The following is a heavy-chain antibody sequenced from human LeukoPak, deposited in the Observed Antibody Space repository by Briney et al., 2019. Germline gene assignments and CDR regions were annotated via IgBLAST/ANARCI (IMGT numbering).Heavy chain of an antibody. CDR3: ARQGPHDSSGFWTFQH. CDR1: RFSFSDYY. CDR2: ISSSSDYK. Sequence: GGSLRLSYAASRFSFSDYYMIWIRQTPEEGLEWLSYISSSSDYKNYADSLKGRFTISRDNAKNSVYLQMNRLRAEDTAVYYCARQGPHDSSGFWTFQHWGQGTLVTVSS. J-gene: IGHJ1*01. D-gene: IGHD3-22*01. V-gene: IGHV3-11*06.